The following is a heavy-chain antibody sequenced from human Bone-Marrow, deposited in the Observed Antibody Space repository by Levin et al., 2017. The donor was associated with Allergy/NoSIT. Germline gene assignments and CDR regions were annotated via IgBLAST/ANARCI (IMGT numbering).Heavy chain of an antibody. CDR2: INHSGST. CDR1: GGSFSGYY. D-gene: IGHD2-2*01. V-gene: IGHV4-34*01. Sequence: SETLSLTCAVYGGSFSGYYWSWIRQPPGKGLEWIGEINHSGSTNYNPSLKSRVTISVDTSKNQFSLKLSSVTAADTAVYYCARGGSKGYCSSTSCRHPRYYYYGMDVWGQGTTVTVSS. CDR3: ARGGSKGYCSSTSCRHPRYYYYGMDV. J-gene: IGHJ6*02.